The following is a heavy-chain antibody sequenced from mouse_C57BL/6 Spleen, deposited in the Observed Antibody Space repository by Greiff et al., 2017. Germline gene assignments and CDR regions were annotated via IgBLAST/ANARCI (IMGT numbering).Heavy chain of an antibody. V-gene: IGHV1-62-2*01. CDR3: ARREATWGFDY. J-gene: IGHJ2*01. D-gene: IGHD4-1*01. Sequence: QVQLKQSGAELVKPGASVKLSCKASGYTFTEYTIHWVKQRSGQGLEWIGWFYPGSGSTEYHEKFKDKATLTADKSSSTVYMELSRLTSEDSAVYVCARREATWGFDYWGQGTALTVSS. CDR2: FYPGSGST. CDR1: GYTFTEYT.